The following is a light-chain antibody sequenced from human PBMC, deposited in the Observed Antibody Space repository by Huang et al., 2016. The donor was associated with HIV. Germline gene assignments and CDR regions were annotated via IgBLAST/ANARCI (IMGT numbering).Light chain of an antibody. V-gene: IGKV3-15*01. J-gene: IGKJ2*01. CDR1: QGVSSN. Sequence: EIVMTQSPATLSVSPGERATLSCRASQGVSSNLAWYQQKPGQAPSLLIYGASTRATGSPARFSGSGSGTEFTLTISRLQSEDFAVYYCQQYNNWPLYTFGQGTKLEIK. CDR3: QQYNNWPLYT. CDR2: GAS.